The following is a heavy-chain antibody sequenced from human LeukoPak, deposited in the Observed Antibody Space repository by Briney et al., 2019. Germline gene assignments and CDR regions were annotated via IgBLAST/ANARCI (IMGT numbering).Heavy chain of an antibody. CDR2: TNHSGST. CDR1: GGSFSGYY. D-gene: IGHD2-15*01. V-gene: IGHV4-34*01. Sequence: PSETLSLTCAVYGGSFSGYYWSWIRQPPGKGLEWIGETNHSGSTNYNPSLKSRVTISVDTSKNQFSLKLSSVTAADTAVYYCARGQYCSGGSCPLSGYYMDVWGKGTTVTVSS. CDR3: ARGQYCSGGSCPLSGYYMDV. J-gene: IGHJ6*03.